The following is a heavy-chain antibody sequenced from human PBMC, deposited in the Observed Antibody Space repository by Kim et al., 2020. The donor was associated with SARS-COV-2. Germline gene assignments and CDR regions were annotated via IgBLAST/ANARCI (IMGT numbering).Heavy chain of an antibody. J-gene: IGHJ5*02. CDR1: GYSISSGYY. CDR2: IYHSGST. D-gene: IGHD3-10*01. Sequence: SETLSLTCTVSGYSISSGYYWGWIRQPPGKGLEWIGSIYHSGSTYYNPSLKSRVTISVDTSKNQFSLKLSSVTAADTAVYYCARIGTRDWFDPWGQGTLVTVSS. V-gene: IGHV4-38-2*02. CDR3: ARIGTRDWFDP.